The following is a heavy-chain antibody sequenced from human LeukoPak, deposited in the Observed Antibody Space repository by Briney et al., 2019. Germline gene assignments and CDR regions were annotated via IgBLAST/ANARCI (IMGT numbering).Heavy chain of an antibody. D-gene: IGHD4-23*01. Sequence: SETLSLTCTVSGDSIRSNDYYWDWIRQPPGKGLEWVASISNCGNPYHNPSLKSRITISVDTSKKQISLIVGSVTAADTAVYYCVREVVTHDLDKDVWGKGTTVIVSS. CDR2: ISNCGNP. CDR1: GDSIRSNDYY. V-gene: IGHV4-39*07. J-gene: IGHJ6*03. CDR3: VREVVTHDLDKDV.